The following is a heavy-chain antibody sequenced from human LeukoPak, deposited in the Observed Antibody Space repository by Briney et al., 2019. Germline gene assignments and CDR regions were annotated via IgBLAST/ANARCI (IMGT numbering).Heavy chain of an antibody. J-gene: IGHJ4*02. D-gene: IGHD3-10*01. CDR3: ARDSFGVRGFDH. CDR1: GYTFTSYY. V-gene: IGHV1-46*01. Sequence: ASVKVSCKASGYTFTSYYMHWVRQAPGQGLEWMGIINPSGGSTSYAQKFQGRVTVTRDTSTSTVYMELSSLRSEDTAVYYCARDSFGVRGFDHWGQGTPVTVSS. CDR2: INPSGGST.